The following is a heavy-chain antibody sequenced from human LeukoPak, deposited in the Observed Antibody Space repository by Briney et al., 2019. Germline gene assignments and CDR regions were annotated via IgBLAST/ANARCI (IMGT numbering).Heavy chain of an antibody. CDR3: ARGSGYGTSWSDFDY. CDR1: GFTVSSNY. V-gene: IGHV3-66*01. D-gene: IGHD6-13*01. Sequence: GGSLRLSCAASGFTVSSNYMTWVRQAPGKGLEWVSVIYSGGGTFYADSVKGRFTISRDNSKNTLYLQMNSLRAGDTAVYYCARGSGYGTSWSDFDYWGQGTLVTVSS. J-gene: IGHJ4*02. CDR2: IYSGGGT.